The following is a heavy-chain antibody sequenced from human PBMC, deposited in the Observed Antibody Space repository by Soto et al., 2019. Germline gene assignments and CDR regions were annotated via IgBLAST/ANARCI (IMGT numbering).Heavy chain of an antibody. V-gene: IGHV3-30*03. CDR2: TTYDGGIK. CDR1: GFSFSSYG. Sequence: GGSLRLSCAASGFSFSSYGMEWVRLAPGKGLEWVAATTYDGGIKHYVDSVKGRFTISRDNSKNTLYLQMNSLRVEDTATYYCEGALAHPYFYYGLNVWGQGTTVPVSS. J-gene: IGHJ6*02. CDR3: EGALAHPYFYYGLNV.